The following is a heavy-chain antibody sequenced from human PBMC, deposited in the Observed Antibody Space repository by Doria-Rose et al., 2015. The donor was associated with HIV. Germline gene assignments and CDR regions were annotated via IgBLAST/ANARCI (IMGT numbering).Heavy chain of an antibody. V-gene: IGHV1-2*02. D-gene: IGHD3-9*01. CDR2: INPSNGGT. CDR1: GYTFTTYY. CDR3: TRSEYVDCGWFAY. Sequence: QVHVTQSGAELVKPGASVKLSCKASGYTFTTYYMYWVKQRPGQGLEWIGEINPSNGGTNFNKKFKNKATLTVDTSSSTAYKQLSSLTSEDSAVYYCTRSEYVDCGWFAYWGQGTRVTV. J-gene: IGHJ4*03.